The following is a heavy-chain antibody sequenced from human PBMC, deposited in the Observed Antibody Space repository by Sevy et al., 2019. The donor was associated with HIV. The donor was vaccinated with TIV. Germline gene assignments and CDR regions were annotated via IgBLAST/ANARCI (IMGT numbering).Heavy chain of an antibody. V-gene: IGHV3-48*02. CDR2: ISRDRRTI. CDR3: AREAYYYDSREENWFDP. Sequence: GGSLRLSCVGSGFTFSTYTMHWVRQAPGKGLEWLSSISRDRRTIYYADSLKGRFTIPRDNAKNSLYLQMNSLRDEDTAVYYCAREAYYYDSREENWFDPWGQGTLVTVSS. CDR1: GFTFSTYT. D-gene: IGHD3-22*01. J-gene: IGHJ5*02.